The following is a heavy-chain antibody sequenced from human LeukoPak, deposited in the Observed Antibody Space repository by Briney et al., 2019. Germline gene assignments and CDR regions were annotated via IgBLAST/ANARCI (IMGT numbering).Heavy chain of an antibody. J-gene: IGHJ6*03. CDR2: IYTSGST. V-gene: IGHV4-4*07. CDR1: GGSISSYY. D-gene: IGHD6-6*01. Sequence: SETLSLTCTVSGGSISSYYWSWIRQPAGKGLEWIGRIYTSGSTNYNPSLKSRVTMSVDTSKNQFSLKLSSVTAADTAVYYCARVKYSSPRNYYSYMDVWGKGTTVTVSS. CDR3: ARVKYSSPRNYYSYMDV.